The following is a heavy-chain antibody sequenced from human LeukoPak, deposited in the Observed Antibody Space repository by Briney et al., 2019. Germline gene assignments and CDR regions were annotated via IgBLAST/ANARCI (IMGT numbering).Heavy chain of an antibody. V-gene: IGHV3-23*01. CDR1: GFTFSSYA. CDR3: AKELQAYYYGSGSYGHYWAMVTTGYGMDV. CDR2: ISGSGGST. J-gene: IGHJ6*02. D-gene: IGHD3-10*01. Sequence: PGGSLRLSCAASGFTFSSYAMSWVRQAPGKGLEWVSAISGSGGSTYYADSVKGRFTIARDNSKNTLYLQMNSLRAEDTAVYYCAKELQAYYYGSGSYGHYWAMVTTGYGMDVWGQGTTVTVSS.